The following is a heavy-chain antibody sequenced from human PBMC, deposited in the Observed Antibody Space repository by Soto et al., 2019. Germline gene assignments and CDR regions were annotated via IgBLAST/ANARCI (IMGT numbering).Heavy chain of an antibody. CDR2: IKQEGSEQ. CDR1: GFTFSSDW. V-gene: IGHV3-7*01. CDR3: ARAHYDSDPCDY. Sequence: EVQLVESGGGLVQPGGSLRLSCAASGFTFSSDWMSWVRQAPGKGLERVASIKQEGSEQSYVDSVKGRFTSSRDNAKNSLYLQMSSLTAEDTAVYYCARAHYDSDPCDYWGQGTLVTVSS. J-gene: IGHJ4*02. D-gene: IGHD3-3*01.